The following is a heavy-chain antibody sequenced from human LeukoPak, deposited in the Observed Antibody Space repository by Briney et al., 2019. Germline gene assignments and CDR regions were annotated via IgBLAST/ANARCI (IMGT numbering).Heavy chain of an antibody. CDR2: ISSSSSYI. J-gene: IGHJ6*03. V-gene: IGHV3-21*04. D-gene: IGHD2-2*01. Sequence: RTGGSLRLSCAASGFTFSSYSMNWVRQAPGKGLEWVSSISSSSSYIYYADSVKGRFTISRDNAKNSLYLRMNSLRAEDTAVYYCARGRWYQLLLISAADYYYYYMDVWGKGTTVTVSS. CDR3: ARGRWYQLLLISAADYYYYYMDV. CDR1: GFTFSSYS.